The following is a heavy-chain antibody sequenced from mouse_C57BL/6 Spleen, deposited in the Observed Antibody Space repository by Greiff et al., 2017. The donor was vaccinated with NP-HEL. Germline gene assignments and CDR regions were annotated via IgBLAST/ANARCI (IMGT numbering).Heavy chain of an antibody. J-gene: IGHJ1*03. Sequence: QVQLQQSGAELVKPGASVKISCKASGYAFSSYWMNWVKQRPGKGLEWIGQIYPGDGDTNYNGKFKGKATLTADKSSSTAYMQLSSLTSEDSAVYFCARSYYGPYWYFDVWGTGTTVTVSS. CDR2: IYPGDGDT. V-gene: IGHV1-80*01. CDR3: ARSYYGPYWYFDV. CDR1: GYAFSSYW. D-gene: IGHD2-10*01.